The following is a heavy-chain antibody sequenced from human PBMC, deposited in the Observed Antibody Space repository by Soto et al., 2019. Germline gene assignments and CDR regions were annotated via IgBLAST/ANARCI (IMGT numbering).Heavy chain of an antibody. D-gene: IGHD5-12*01. CDR3: ARLEEVEMATIFDY. J-gene: IGHJ4*02. CDR2: IYYSGST. CDR1: GGSSSSYY. Sequence: LETLPHTCTVSGGSSSSYYWSWIRQPTGKGLEWIGYIYYSGSTNYNPSLKSRVTISVDTSKNQFSLKLSSVTAADTAVYYCARLEEVEMATIFDYWGQGTLVTVSS. V-gene: IGHV4-59*01.